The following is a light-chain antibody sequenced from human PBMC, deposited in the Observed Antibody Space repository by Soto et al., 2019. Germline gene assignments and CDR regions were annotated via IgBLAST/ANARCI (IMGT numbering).Light chain of an antibody. Sequence: EIVLTQSPGTLSLSPGERATLSCRASQSVSSNFFARHQQKPGQAPRLLIYGASSRATGIPDRFSGSGSGAEFTLTINSLQSEDFAVYYCQPYNNWPLTFGGGTKVDIK. CDR3: QPYNNWPLT. V-gene: IGKV3D-15*01. CDR1: QSVSSN. CDR2: GAS. J-gene: IGKJ4*01.